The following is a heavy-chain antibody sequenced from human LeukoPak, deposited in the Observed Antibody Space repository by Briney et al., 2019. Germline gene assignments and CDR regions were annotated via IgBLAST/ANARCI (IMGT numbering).Heavy chain of an antibody. J-gene: IGHJ4*02. D-gene: IGHD6-13*01. CDR1: GFTLSSYG. Sequence: GGSLRLSCSRSGFTLSSYGMSYVPDAPGKGLEWVSGISGSGGSTFYADSVKGRFTTSRANSKNTLYLQMNSLRAEDTAVYYCAKDRANSWRNFDYWGQGTLVTVAS. V-gene: IGHV3-23*01. CDR2: ISGSGGST. CDR3: AKDRANSWRNFDY.